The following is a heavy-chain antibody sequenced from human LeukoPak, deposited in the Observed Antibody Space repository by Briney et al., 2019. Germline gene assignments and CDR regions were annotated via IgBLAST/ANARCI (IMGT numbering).Heavy chain of an antibody. J-gene: IGHJ5*02. D-gene: IGHD2-15*01. Sequence: SETLSLTCTVSGGSISSYYWSWIRQPPGKGLEWIGNIYYSGSTNYNPSLKSRVTISVDTSTNQFSLKLNSVTAADTAVYYCARVDGSCSGGSCPSGNWFDPWGQGTLVTVSS. V-gene: IGHV4-59*08. CDR1: GGSISSYY. CDR3: ARVDGSCSGGSCPSGNWFDP. CDR2: IYYSGST.